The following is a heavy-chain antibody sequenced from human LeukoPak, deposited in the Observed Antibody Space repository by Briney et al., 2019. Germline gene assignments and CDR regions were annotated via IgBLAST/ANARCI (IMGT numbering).Heavy chain of an antibody. CDR3: HRGKYLDY. CDR2: INPNSGDT. CDR1: GYTFTGYY. V-gene: IGHV1-2*06. Sequence: ASVKVSCKASGYTFTGYYMHWVRQAPGQGLEWMGRINPNSGDTNYAQKFQGRVTMTRDTSISSAYMELSRLRSDDTAMYYCHRGKYLDYWGQGTLVTVSS. J-gene: IGHJ4*02.